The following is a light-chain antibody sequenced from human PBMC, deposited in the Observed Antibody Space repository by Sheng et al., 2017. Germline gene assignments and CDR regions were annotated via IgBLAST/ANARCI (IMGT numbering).Light chain of an antibody. V-gene: IGKV3D-20*02. Sequence: EIVLTQSPGTLSLSPGERATLSCRASQSVSSSYLAWYQQKPGQAPRLLIYGASSRATGIPDRFSASGSGTDFTLTINSLEPEDFAVYYCQQRSNWVTFGGGTKVEIK. CDR2: GAS. CDR1: QSVSSSY. J-gene: IGKJ4*01. CDR3: QQRSNWVT.